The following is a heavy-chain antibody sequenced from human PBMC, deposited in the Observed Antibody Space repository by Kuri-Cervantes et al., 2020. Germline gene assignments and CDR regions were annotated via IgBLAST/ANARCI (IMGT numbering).Heavy chain of an antibody. CDR1: GYTFTGYY. V-gene: IGHV1-2*02. CDR2: INPNSGGT. D-gene: IGHD3-3*01. J-gene: IGHJ4*02. CDR3: ARAQGRLYDFWSGSLFDY. Sequence: ASVKVSCKASGYTFTGYYMHWVRQAPGQGLEWMGWINPNSGGTNYAQKFQGRVTMTRDTSISIAYMELSRLRSDDTAVYYCARAQGRLYDFWSGSLFDYWGQGTLVTVSS.